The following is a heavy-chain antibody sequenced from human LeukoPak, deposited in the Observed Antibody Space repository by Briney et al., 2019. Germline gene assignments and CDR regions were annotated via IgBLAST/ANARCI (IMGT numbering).Heavy chain of an antibody. J-gene: IGHJ5*02. CDR2: IKQDGSEK. CDR1: GFTFSSYW. V-gene: IGHV3-7*01. Sequence: AGGSLGLSCAASGFTFSSYWMSWVRHAPGKGLEWVADIKQDGSEKYYVDSVKGRFTISRDNAKNSLYLQMNSLRAEDTAVYYCARLICIAAAGIFWFDPWGQGTLVTVSS. CDR3: ARLICIAAAGIFWFDP. D-gene: IGHD6-13*01.